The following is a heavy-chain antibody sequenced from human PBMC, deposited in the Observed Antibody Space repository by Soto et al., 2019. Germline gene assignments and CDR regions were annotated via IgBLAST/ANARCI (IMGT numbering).Heavy chain of an antibody. Sequence: PGGSLRLSCAASGFTFSSYGMHWVRQAPGKGLEWVAVISYDGSNKYYADSVKGRFTISRDNSKNTLYLQMNSLRAEDTAVYYCAKDVNRITIFEVVIGYGMDVWGQGTTVTVSS. V-gene: IGHV3-30*18. D-gene: IGHD3-3*01. J-gene: IGHJ6*02. CDR3: AKDVNRITIFEVVIGYGMDV. CDR1: GFTFSSYG. CDR2: ISYDGSNK.